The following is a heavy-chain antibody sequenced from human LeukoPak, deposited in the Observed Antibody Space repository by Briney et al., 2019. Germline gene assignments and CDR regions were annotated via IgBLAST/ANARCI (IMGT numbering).Heavy chain of an antibody. CDR3: ARGGEKPDDIVLGSNWFDP. J-gene: IGHJ5*02. CDR1: GGSISSSSYY. CDR2: IYYSGST. V-gene: IGHV4-39*07. D-gene: IGHD2-8*01. Sequence: SETLSLTCTVSGGSISSSSYYWGWLRQPPGTGLEWMGSIYYSGSTYYNPSLKSRVTISVDTSKNQFSLKLSSLTAADTAVYYCARGGEKPDDIVLGSNWFDPWGQGTLVTVSS.